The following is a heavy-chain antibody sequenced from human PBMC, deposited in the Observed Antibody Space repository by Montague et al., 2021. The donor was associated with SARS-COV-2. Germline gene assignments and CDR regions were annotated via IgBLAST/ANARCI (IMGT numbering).Heavy chain of an antibody. CDR3: ARGVTVIVVVMRYNGFDP. D-gene: IGHD3-22*01. Sequence: SETLSLTCTVSGGSISSSSYYWGWIRQPPGKGLEWIGSIYYSGSTYYNPSLKSRVTISVDTSKNQLSLKPSSVTAADTAVYYCARGVTVIVVVMRYNGFDPWGQGTLVTVSS. CDR1: GGSISSSSYY. V-gene: IGHV4-39*01. J-gene: IGHJ5*02. CDR2: IYYSGST.